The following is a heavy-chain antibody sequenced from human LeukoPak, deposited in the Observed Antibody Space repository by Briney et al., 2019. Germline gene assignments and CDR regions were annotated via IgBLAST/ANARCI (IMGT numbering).Heavy chain of an antibody. CDR2: IYYSGST. J-gene: IGHJ6*03. V-gene: IGHV4-59*01. CDR3: AGGSRGYYHYMDV. CDR1: GGSISGYY. D-gene: IGHD3-10*01. Sequence: KPSETLSLTCTVSGGSISGYYGAWIRQPPGKGLEWIGYIYYSGSTNYNPSLKSRVTISVDTSKNQFSLKLSSVTAADTAVYYCAGGSRGYYHYMDVWGKGTTVTVSS.